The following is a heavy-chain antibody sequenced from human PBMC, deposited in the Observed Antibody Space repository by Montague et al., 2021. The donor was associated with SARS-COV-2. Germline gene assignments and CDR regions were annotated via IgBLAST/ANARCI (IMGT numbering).Heavy chain of an antibody. V-gene: IGHV4-4*07. Sequence: SETLSLTCSISGVSITSYYWCCVRQPARPGLEWICHIYASGSTHYSSSLKSRVRLSIDNPKNQFPLKLESLTAADTAVYYCVRDGGNWYYFDYWGQGALVTISS. D-gene: IGHD3-16*01. CDR2: IYASGST. CDR3: VRDGGNWYYFDY. J-gene: IGHJ4*02. CDR1: GVSITSYY.